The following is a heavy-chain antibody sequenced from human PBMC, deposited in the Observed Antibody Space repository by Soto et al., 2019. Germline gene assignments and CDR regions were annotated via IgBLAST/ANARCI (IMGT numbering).Heavy chain of an antibody. D-gene: IGHD1-26*01. CDR2: TSYSGST. CDR3: AGSGCRSGSRSLVAL. Sequence: QVQLQESGPGLVKPSETLSVTCTVSGGSISTYYWSWIRQSPGKGLEWIGYTSYSGSTNYNPSLKSRVTISADTSKKQFTPKQSSVTAADTAVYYCAGSGCRSGSRSLVALWGRGTLVIVSS. CDR1: GGSISTYY. J-gene: IGHJ2*01. V-gene: IGHV4-59*01.